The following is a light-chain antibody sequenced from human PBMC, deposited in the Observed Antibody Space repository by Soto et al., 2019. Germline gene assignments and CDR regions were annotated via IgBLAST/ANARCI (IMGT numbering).Light chain of an antibody. Sequence: EIVLTQSPGTQSLSPGERATLSCRASQTVSSTYLAWYQQKPGQAPRLLIYDASSRATGIPDRFSGSGSGTDFTLTISRLEPEDFAVYYCQQYGISPPWTFGQGTKVEIK. J-gene: IGKJ1*01. CDR2: DAS. CDR1: QTVSSTY. V-gene: IGKV3-20*01. CDR3: QQYGISPPWT.